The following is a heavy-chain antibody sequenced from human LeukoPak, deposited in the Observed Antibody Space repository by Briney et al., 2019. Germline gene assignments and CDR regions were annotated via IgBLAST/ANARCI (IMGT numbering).Heavy chain of an antibody. J-gene: IGHJ6*03. Sequence: GGSLRLSCAASGFTFSSYAMSWVRQAPGKGLEWVSAISGSGGSTYYADSVKGRFTISRDNSKNTLYLQMNSLRAEDTAVYYCAKGSGYTYYYYYMDVWGKGTTVTVSS. CDR1: GFTFSSYA. V-gene: IGHV3-23*01. CDR3: AKGSGYTYYYYYMDV. D-gene: IGHD3-22*01. CDR2: ISGSGGST.